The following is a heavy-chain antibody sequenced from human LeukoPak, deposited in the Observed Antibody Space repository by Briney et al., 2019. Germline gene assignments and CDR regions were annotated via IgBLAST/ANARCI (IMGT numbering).Heavy chain of an antibody. V-gene: IGHV4-59*01. CDR3: ARYRAFDI. J-gene: IGHJ3*02. CDR2: IYYSGST. CDR1: GGSISSYY. Sequence: SETLSFTCTVSGGSISSYYWSWIRQPPGKGLEWIGYIYYSGSTNYNPSLKSRVTISVDTSKNQFSLDLSSVTAADTAVYYCARYRAFDIWGQGTMVTVSS.